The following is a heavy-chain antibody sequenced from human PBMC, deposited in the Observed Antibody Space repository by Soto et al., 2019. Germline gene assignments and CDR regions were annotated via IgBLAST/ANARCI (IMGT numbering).Heavy chain of an antibody. V-gene: IGHV3-7*01. CDR1: GLSFSSHW. Sequence: EVQLVESGGGLVQPGGSLRLSCAASGLSFSSHWMSWVRQAPGRGLEWVANIRQDGGEEQYSDSVKGRFTLSRDNAKNSLYLQINGLRVDDTAVYYCAKSEGYSFDIRGQGTMVTVSS. D-gene: IGHD1-1*01. CDR3: AKSEGYSFDI. J-gene: IGHJ3*02. CDR2: IRQDGGEE.